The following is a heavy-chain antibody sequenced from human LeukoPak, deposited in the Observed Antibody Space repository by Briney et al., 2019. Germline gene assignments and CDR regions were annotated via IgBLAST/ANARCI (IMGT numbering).Heavy chain of an antibody. CDR3: ARGDIVVVEFLYGMDV. Sequence: ASVKVSCKASGYTFTSYAMHWVRQAPGQRLEWMGWINAGNGNTKYSQKFQGRVTITRDTSASTAYMELSSLRSEDTAVYYCARGDIVVVEFLYGMDVWGQGTTVTVSS. J-gene: IGHJ6*02. CDR2: INAGNGNT. D-gene: IGHD2-15*01. CDR1: GYTFTSYA. V-gene: IGHV1-3*01.